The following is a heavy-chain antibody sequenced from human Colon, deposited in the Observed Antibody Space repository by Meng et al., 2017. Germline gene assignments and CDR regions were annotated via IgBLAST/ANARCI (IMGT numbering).Heavy chain of an antibody. CDR1: GDSVSSHSAA. J-gene: IGHJ4*02. Sequence: LSGQGVVSHPHTLSLTCVISGDSVSSHSAAWNCIRQYPSSGLEWLGRTYSRSKWYNGYAVSVTSRITINPDTSKNQFSLQLNSVTPEDTAMYYCARSGSSGWIDYWGQGTLVTVSS. CDR2: TYSRSKWYN. V-gene: IGHV6-1*01. CDR3: ARSGSSGWIDY. D-gene: IGHD6-19*01.